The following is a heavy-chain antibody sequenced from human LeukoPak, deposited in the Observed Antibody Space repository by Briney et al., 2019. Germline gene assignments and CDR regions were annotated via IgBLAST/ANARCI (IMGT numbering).Heavy chain of an antibody. CDR3: AKGQHSTNWFDP. CDR1: GFTFSRYA. J-gene: IGHJ5*02. D-gene: IGHD2-21*01. CDR2: INTDSSDI. Sequence: GGSLRLSCAASGFTFSRYAMNWVRQAPGKGLEWVSYINTDSSDIHYADSVKGRFTISRDNARNTLYLQLSSLRAEDTAVYYCAKGQHSTNWFDPWGQGTLVTVSS. V-gene: IGHV3-21*05.